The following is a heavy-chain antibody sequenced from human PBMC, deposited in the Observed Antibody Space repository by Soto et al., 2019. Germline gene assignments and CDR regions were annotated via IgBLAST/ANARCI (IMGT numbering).Heavy chain of an antibody. V-gene: IGHV3-21*01. CDR1: GFTFRSFT. D-gene: IGHD6-13*01. J-gene: IGHJ5*02. CDR2: ISSNSAYI. Sequence: GGSLRLSCADSGFTFRSFTMNWVRQAPGKGLEWVSTISSNSAYIYYTDELRGRFTISRANAKKSLHLQMNSLRAEDTAVYYCTSDASRHSSARDWFEPWDPETLVTISS. CDR3: TSDASRHSSARDWFEP.